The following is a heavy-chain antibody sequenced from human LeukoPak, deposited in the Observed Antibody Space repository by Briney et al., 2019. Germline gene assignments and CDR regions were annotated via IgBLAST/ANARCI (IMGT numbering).Heavy chain of an antibody. V-gene: IGHV3-30-3*01. J-gene: IGHJ4*02. CDR1: GFTFSSYA. CDR3: ARDPDGDYYFDY. CDR2: ISYDGSNK. Sequence: GGSLRFSCAASGFTFSSYAMHWVRQAPGKGLEWVAVISYDGSNKYYADSVKGRFTISRDNSKNTLYLQMNSLRAEDTAVYYCARDPDGDYYFDYWGQGTLVTVSS. D-gene: IGHD4-17*01.